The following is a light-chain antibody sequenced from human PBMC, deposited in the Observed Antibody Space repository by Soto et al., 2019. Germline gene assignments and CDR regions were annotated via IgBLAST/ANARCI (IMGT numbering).Light chain of an antibody. CDR2: KAS. CDR1: QSISSW. J-gene: IGKJ1*01. CDR3: QQYNSYPWT. Sequence: DIQMTQSPSTLSASVGDRVTITCRASQSISSWLAWYQQKPGKAPKLLIYKASSLESGVPSRFSGSGSGTEFTLTISSLQRDEIATYYCQQYNSYPWTFGQGTKVEIK. V-gene: IGKV1-5*03.